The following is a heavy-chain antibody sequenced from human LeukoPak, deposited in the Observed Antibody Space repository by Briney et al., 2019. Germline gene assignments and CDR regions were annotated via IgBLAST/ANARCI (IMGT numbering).Heavy chain of an antibody. CDR1: GFTFSSYS. CDR2: IRYDGSNK. J-gene: IGHJ4*02. V-gene: IGHV3-30*02. Sequence: GGSLRLSCAASGFTFSSYSMNWVRQAPGKGLEWVAFIRYDGSNKYYADSVKGRFTISRDNSKNTLYLQMSSLRSEDTAVYYCATGGDYTGYYFDYWGQGTLVTVSS. CDR3: ATGGDYTGYYFDY. D-gene: IGHD4-17*01.